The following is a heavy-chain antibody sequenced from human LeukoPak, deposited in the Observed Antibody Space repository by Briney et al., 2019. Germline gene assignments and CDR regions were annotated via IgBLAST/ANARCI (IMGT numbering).Heavy chain of an antibody. V-gene: IGHV3-21*01. D-gene: IGHD3-10*01. Sequence: PGGSLRLSCAASGFTFSSYSMNWVRQAPGKGLEWVSSISSSSSYIYYADSVKGRFTISRDNAKNSLYLQMNSLRAEDTAVYYCARVGAMVRGVLSKHMDVWGKGTTVTVSS. J-gene: IGHJ6*04. CDR1: GFTFSSYS. CDR3: ARVGAMVRGVLSKHMDV. CDR2: ISSSSSYI.